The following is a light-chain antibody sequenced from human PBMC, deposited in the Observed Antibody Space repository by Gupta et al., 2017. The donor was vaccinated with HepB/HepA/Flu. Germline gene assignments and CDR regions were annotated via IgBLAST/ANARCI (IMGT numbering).Light chain of an antibody. Sequence: EIVMTQSPATLSVSPGRRATLSCRASQNIGSNLAWYQHRPGHPPSLPIFHASLRAAGTPSRFSGTGSGTEFTLTISSPQSEDSAVYYCQHYTDWPPWTFGQGTKVEIK. V-gene: IGKV3-15*01. J-gene: IGKJ1*01. CDR3: QHYTDWPPWT. CDR1: QNIGSN. CDR2: HAS.